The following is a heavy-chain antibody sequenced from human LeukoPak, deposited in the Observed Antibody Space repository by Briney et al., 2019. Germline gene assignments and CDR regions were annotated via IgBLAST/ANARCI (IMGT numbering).Heavy chain of an antibody. CDR3: ARDLGSGSYWNWFDP. Sequence: GGSLRLSCAASGFTFSSYSMNWVRQAPGKGLEWVSYISSSSSTIYYADSVKGRFTISRDNAKNSLYLQMNSLRAEDTAVYYCARDLGSGSYWNWFDPWGQGTLVTVSS. D-gene: IGHD1-26*01. CDR1: GFTFSSYS. CDR2: ISSSSSTI. J-gene: IGHJ5*02. V-gene: IGHV3-48*01.